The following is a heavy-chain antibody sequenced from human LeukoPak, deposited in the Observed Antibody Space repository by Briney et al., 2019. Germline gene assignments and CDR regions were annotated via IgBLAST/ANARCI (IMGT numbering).Heavy chain of an antibody. Sequence: ASVKVSCKASGYTFTSYYLHWVRQAPGQGLEWMGLINPSGSSTSNTQKSQGRVTMTRDTSTSTVYMELSSLRSEDTAVYYCARGYCYNSNCYGNFDFWGQGTLVTVSS. D-gene: IGHD2-2*01. CDR1: GYTFTSYY. J-gene: IGHJ4*02. V-gene: IGHV1-46*01. CDR3: ARGYCYNSNCYGNFDF. CDR2: INPSGSST.